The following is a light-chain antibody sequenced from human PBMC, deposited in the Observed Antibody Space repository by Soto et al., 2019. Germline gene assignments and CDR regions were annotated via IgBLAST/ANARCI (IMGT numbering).Light chain of an antibody. CDR1: QSVSSSY. CDR3: QQYGSSRT. Sequence: IVLTQSPGPLFLSPGERATLSCRASQSVSSSYLAWYQQKPGQAPRLLIYGASSRATGIPDRFSGSGSGTDFTLTISRLEPEDFAVYYCQQYGSSRTFGQGTKVVIK. V-gene: IGKV3-20*01. J-gene: IGKJ1*01. CDR2: GAS.